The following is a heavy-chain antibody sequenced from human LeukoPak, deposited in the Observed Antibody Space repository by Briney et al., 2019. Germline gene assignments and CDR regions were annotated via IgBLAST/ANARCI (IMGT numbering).Heavy chain of an antibody. CDR1: GYTFTSYG. CDR3: ARSYSSSWHIDFDY. D-gene: IGHD6-13*01. Sequence: ASVKVSCNASGYTFTSYGISWVRQAPGQGLEWMGWISAYNGNTNYEQKLQGRVTMTTDTSTSTAYMELRSLRSDDTAVYYCARSYSSSWHIDFDYWGQGTLVTVSS. CDR2: ISAYNGNT. J-gene: IGHJ4*02. V-gene: IGHV1-18*01.